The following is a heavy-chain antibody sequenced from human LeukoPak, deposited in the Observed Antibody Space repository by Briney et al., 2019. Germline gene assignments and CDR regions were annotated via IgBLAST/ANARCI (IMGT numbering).Heavy chain of an antibody. D-gene: IGHD2-2*01. CDR3: ATKRAGSSTNYYYMDV. Sequence: ASVKVSCKAPAYTFSTYDINWVRQATGQGPEWMGWMNPNSGNAGYAQKFQGRVTMTRNTSINTAYTEMSSLRSEDTAVYYCATKRAGSSTNYYYMDVWGRGTTVTVSS. J-gene: IGHJ6*03. CDR1: AYTFSTYD. CDR2: MNPNSGNA. V-gene: IGHV1-8*01.